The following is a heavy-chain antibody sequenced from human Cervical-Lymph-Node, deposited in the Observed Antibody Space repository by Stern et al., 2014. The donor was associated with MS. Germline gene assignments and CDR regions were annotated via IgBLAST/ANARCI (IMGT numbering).Heavy chain of an antibody. CDR3: ARDGEVIRDAFDI. J-gene: IGHJ3*02. D-gene: IGHD3-16*01. Sequence: VQLVESGGGVVQPGRSLRLSCAASGFTFSFFGMHWVRQAPGKGLEWVAIIWHDGKTKYYVDSVRGRFTISKDNAKNQLDLDMNSLKVEDTAVYFCARDGEVIRDAFDIWGQGTLVTVSS. CDR2: IWHDGKTK. CDR1: GFTFSFFG. V-gene: IGHV3-33*01.